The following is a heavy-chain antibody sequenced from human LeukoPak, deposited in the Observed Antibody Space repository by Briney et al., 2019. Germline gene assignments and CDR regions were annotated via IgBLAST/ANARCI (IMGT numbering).Heavy chain of an antibody. CDR1: GYTFTSYG. CDR3: ARVKHDYSNYYFDY. CDR2: MNPNSGNT. V-gene: IGHV1-8*03. J-gene: IGHJ4*02. Sequence: ASVKVSCKASGYTFTSYGISWVRQATGQGLEWMGWMNPNSGNTGYAQKFQGRVTITRNTSISTAYMELSSLRSEDTAVYYCARVKHDYSNYYFDYWGQGTLVTVSS. D-gene: IGHD4-11*01.